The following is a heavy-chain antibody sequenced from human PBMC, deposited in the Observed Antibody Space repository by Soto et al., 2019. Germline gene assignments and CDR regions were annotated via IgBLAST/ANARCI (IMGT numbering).Heavy chain of an antibody. V-gene: IGHV4-59*12. Sequence: SETLSLTCTVSGGSISSYYWSWIRQPPGKGLEWIGYIYYSGSTNYNPSLKSRVTISVDTSKNQFSLKLSSVTAADTAVYYCAKEFRFDPWGQGTLVTVS. CDR3: AKEFRFDP. J-gene: IGHJ5*02. CDR1: GGSISSYY. CDR2: IYYSGST.